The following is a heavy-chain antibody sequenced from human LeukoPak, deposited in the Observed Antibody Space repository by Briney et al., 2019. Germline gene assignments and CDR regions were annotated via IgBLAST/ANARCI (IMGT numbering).Heavy chain of an antibody. V-gene: IGHV5-51*01. CDR1: GYSFTTHW. J-gene: IGHJ4*02. Sequence: GESLKISCKGSGYSFTTHWIAWVRQMPGKGLEWMGIIYPGDSDPRYSPSFQGQVTISADTSISTAYLQWSSLKASDSAMYYCVRHGLGSSWFGFDYWGQGTLVTVSS. CDR2: IYPGDSDP. CDR3: VRHGLGSSWFGFDY. D-gene: IGHD6-13*01.